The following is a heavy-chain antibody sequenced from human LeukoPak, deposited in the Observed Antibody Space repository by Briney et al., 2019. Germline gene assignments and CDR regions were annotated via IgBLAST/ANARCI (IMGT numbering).Heavy chain of an antibody. D-gene: IGHD3-10*01. CDR3: ARRVSPSGGWYFFDH. CDR2: IFPGDCDT. CDR1: GYTFTTYW. J-gene: IGHJ4*02. V-gene: IGHV5-51*01. Sequence: GESSKISCKGSGYTFTTYWIDWVRQMPGKGLEWMGVIFPGDCDTRYSPTSQGQVTILADKSINTAYLQWRSLKASDTAVYYCARRVSPSGGWYFFDHWGQGDLVSVSS.